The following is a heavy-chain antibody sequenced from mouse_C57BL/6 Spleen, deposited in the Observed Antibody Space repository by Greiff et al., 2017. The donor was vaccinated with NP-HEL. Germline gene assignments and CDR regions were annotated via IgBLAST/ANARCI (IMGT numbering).Heavy chain of an antibody. J-gene: IGHJ1*03. CDR1: GYTFTTYP. V-gene: IGHV1-47*01. D-gene: IGHD1-1*01. CDR2: FHPYNDDT. CDR3: ARGDYYYGSSYWYFDV. Sequence: VKLQESGAELVKPGASVKMSCKASGYTFTTYPIEWMKQNHGKSLEWIGNFHPYNDDTKYNEKFKGKATLTVEKSSSTVYLELSRLTSDDSAVYYCARGDYYYGSSYWYFDVWGTGTTVTVSS.